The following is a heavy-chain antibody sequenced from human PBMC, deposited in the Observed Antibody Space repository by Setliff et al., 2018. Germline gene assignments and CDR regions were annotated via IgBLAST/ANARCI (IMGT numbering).Heavy chain of an antibody. CDR3: AREDELALRP. D-gene: IGHD3-10*01. CDR1: GGTFSSYG. J-gene: IGHJ5*02. CDR2: ISTYNVNT. Sequence: ASVKVSCKASGGTFSSYGISWVRQAPGQGLEWLGWISTYNVNTTYAQKLQDRVTMTTDTSTSTAYMELRSLRSDDTAVYYCAREDELALRPWGQGTLVTVSS. V-gene: IGHV1-18*01.